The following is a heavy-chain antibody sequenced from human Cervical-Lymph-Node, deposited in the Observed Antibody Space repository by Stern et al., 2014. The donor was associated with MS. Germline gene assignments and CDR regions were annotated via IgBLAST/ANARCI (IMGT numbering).Heavy chain of an antibody. CDR1: GYNFPGFW. V-gene: IGHV5-51*01. J-gene: IGHJ4*02. CDR2: IFPGDSNT. Sequence: VQLVQSGAEVKKPGESLKISCKVSGYNFPGFWIAWVRQMPGKGLGWMGIIFPGDSNTRYSPSFQGQVTFSADKSISTAYLQWSSLKASDTAMYFCARRSTVTTWLDYWGQGTMVTVSS. D-gene: IGHD4-17*01. CDR3: ARRSTVTTWLDY.